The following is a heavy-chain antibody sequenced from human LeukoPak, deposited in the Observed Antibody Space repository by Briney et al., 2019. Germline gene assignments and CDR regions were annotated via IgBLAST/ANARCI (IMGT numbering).Heavy chain of an antibody. V-gene: IGHV1-18*01. J-gene: IGHJ6*03. D-gene: IGHD3-3*01. Sequence: ASVKVSCKASGYTFTSYGISWVRQAPGQGLEWMGWISAYNGNTNYAQKLQGRVTMTTDTSTSTAYMELRSLRSDDTAVYYCARDRIDVLRFLEWLPYYYYYYYMDVWGKGTTVTVSS. CDR2: ISAYNGNT. CDR3: ARDRIDVLRFLEWLPYYYYYYYMDV. CDR1: GYTFTSYG.